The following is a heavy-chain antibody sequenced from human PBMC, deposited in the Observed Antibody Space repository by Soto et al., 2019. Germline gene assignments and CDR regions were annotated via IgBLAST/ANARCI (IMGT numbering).Heavy chain of an antibody. J-gene: IGHJ6*03. V-gene: IGHV3-21*01. CDR3: ASSLGESGQQSHLYGQRYYYYYYYMDV. D-gene: IGHD2-15*01. Sequence: GGSLRLSCAASGFTFSSYSMNWVRQAPGKGLEWVSSISSSSSYIYYADSVKGRFTISRDNAKNSLYLQMNSLRAEDTAVYYCASSLGESGQQSHLYGQRYYYYYYYMDVWGKGTTVTVSS. CDR1: GFTFSSYS. CDR2: ISSSSSYI.